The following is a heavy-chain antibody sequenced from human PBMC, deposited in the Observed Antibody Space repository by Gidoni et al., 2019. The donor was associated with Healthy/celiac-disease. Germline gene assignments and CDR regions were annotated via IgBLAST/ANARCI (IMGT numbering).Heavy chain of an antibody. D-gene: IGHD1-26*01. Sequence: VQLVQSGAEVKRPGESLRISCKGSGYSFTSYWISWVRQMPGKGLEWMGRIDPSDSYTNYSPSFQGHVTISADKSISTAYLQWSSLKASDTAMYYCARHLGWELTFDYWGQGTLVTVSS. V-gene: IGHV5-10-1*03. CDR1: GYSFTSYW. J-gene: IGHJ4*02. CDR3: ARHLGWELTFDY. CDR2: IDPSDSYT.